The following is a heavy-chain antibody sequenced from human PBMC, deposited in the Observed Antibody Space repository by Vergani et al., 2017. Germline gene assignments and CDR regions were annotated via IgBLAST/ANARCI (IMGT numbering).Heavy chain of an antibody. CDR2: IYHSGST. CDR1: GYSLSSGYY. D-gene: IGHD3-10*01. CDR3: ARAYGSGSYYKYSHFDY. V-gene: IGHV4-38-2*01. J-gene: IGHJ4*02. Sequence: QVQLQESGPGLVKPSETLSLTCAVSGYSLSSGYYWGWIRQPPGKGLEWIGSIYHSGSTYYNPSLKSRVTISVDTSKNQFSLKLSSVTAADTAVYYCARAYGSGSYYKYSHFDYWGQGTLVTVSS.